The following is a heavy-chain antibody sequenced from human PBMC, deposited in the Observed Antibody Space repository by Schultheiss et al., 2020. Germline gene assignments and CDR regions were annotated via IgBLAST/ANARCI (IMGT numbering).Heavy chain of an antibody. J-gene: IGHJ4*02. V-gene: IGHV4-34*01. Sequence: SETLSVTCAVYGGSFSGYYWSWIRQPPGKGLEWIGEINHSGSTNYNPSLKSRVTISVDTSKNQFSLKLSSVTAADTAVYYCASGGRGWYGGWLEYWGQGTLVTVSS. CDR1: GGSFSGYY. CDR3: ASGGRGWYGGWLEY. CDR2: INHSGST. D-gene: IGHD6-19*01.